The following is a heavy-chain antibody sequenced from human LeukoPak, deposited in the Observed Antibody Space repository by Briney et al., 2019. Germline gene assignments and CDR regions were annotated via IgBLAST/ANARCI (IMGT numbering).Heavy chain of an antibody. CDR2: INSDGSST. CDR1: GFTFSSYW. V-gene: IGHV3-74*01. J-gene: IGHJ6*02. CDR3: AKGSPLDLGAGESYYYGMGV. D-gene: IGHD3-10*01. Sequence: GGSLRLSCAASGFTFSSYWMHWVRQAPGKGLVCVSRINSDGSSTSYADSVKGRFTISRDNAKNTLYLQMNSLRAEDTAVYYCAKGSPLDLGAGESYYYGMGVWGQGTTVTVSS.